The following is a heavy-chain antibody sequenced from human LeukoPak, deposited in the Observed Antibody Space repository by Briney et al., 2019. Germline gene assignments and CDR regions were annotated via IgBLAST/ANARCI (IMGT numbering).Heavy chain of an antibody. V-gene: IGHV1-8*02. J-gene: IGHJ4*02. D-gene: IGHD6-19*01. CDR2: MNPNSGNT. CDR3: ATSPGAAVAGIDY. CDR1: GYTFTSYG. Sequence: ASVKVSCKASGYTFTSYGISWVRQAPGQGLEWMGWMNPNSGNTGYAQKFQGRVTMTRNTSISTAYMELSSLRSEDTAVYYCATSPGAAVAGIDYWGQGTLVTVSS.